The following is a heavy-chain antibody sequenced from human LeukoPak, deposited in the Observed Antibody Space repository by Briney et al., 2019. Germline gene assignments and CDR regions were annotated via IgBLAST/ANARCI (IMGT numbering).Heavy chain of an antibody. CDR2: ISGSGVTT. CDR1: GFTFSTFG. CDR3: ARGVVSDY. D-gene: IGHD3-3*01. Sequence: GGSLRLSCAASGFTFSTFGMSWVRQAPGKGLEWVSGISGSGVTTYYADSVKGRFTISRDNSKNTLNLQMNSLRAEDTALYYCARGVVSDYWGQGTPVTVSS. V-gene: IGHV3-23*01. J-gene: IGHJ4*02.